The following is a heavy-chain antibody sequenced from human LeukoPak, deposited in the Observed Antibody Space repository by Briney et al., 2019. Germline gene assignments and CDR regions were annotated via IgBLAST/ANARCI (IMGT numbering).Heavy chain of an antibody. D-gene: IGHD5-18*01. CDR1: GGFNSSGGYY. J-gene: IGHJ1*01. CDR3: TRAAGTAMASWYVQH. CDR2: IYYSGST. V-gene: IGHV4-31*03. Sequence: SQTVSLTCTVSGGFNSSGGYYWSWIRQHPGKGLEWIGYIYYSGSTYYNPSFKSRVTISVDTSKNQFSLKLSSVTAADTAVYYCTRAAGTAMASWYVQHWGQGTLVTVSS.